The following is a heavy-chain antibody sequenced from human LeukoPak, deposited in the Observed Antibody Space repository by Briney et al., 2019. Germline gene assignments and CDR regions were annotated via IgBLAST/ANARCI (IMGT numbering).Heavy chain of an antibody. CDR1: GGSISSYY. CDR3: ARTVAGRFDY. V-gene: IGHV4-59*08. CDR2: IYYSGST. J-gene: IGHJ4*02. D-gene: IGHD6-19*01. Sequence: PSETLSLTCTVSGGSISSYYWSWIRQPPGKGLEWIGYIYYSGSTNYNPSLKSRVTISVDTSKNQFSLKLSSVTAADTAVYYCARTVAGRFDYWGQGTLVTVSS.